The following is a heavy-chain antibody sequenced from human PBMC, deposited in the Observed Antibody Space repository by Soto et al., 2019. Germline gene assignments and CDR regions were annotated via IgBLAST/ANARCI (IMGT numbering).Heavy chain of an antibody. CDR2: ISGSGGST. CDR3: ARDVWSRASGPPDS. D-gene: IGHD3-10*01. V-gene: IGHV3-23*01. Sequence: PGGSLRLSCAASGFTFSSYAMSWVRQAPGKGLEWVSAISGSGGSTYYADSVKGRFTISRDNSKNTLYLQMNSLRAEDTAVYYCARDVWSRASGPPDSWGQGTLVTVSS. J-gene: IGHJ4*02. CDR1: GFTFSSYA.